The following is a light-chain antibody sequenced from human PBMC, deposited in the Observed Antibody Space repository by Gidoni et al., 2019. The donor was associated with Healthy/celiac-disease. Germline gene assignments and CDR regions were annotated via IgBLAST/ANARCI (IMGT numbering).Light chain of an antibody. V-gene: IGKV3-20*01. Sequence: TVLTQSPGTLSVSPGERATLSCRASQSVSSSYLAWYQQKPGQAPRLLIYGASSRANGIPDRFSGSGSGTDFTLTISRLEPEDFAVYYCQQYGSSPRTFGQGTKVEIK. CDR1: QSVSSSY. CDR2: GAS. CDR3: QQYGSSPRT. J-gene: IGKJ1*01.